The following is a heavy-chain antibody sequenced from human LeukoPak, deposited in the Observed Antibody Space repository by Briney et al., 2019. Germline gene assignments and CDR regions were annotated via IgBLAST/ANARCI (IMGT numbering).Heavy chain of an antibody. V-gene: IGHV3-48*03. CDR3: SRVRSGLHMDV. Sequence: GGSLRLSCAVSGFTFSSYEMNWVRQAPGKGLEWVSYISSRGTTIYYVDSVKGRFTISRDNAKNSLYLQMNSLRAQDTALYYCSRVRSGLHMDVWGQGTTVTVSS. J-gene: IGHJ6*02. D-gene: IGHD2-15*01. CDR2: ISSRGTTI. CDR1: GFTFSSYE.